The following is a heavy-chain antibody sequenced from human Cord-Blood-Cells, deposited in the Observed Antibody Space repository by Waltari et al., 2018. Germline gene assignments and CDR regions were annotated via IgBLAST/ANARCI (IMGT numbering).Heavy chain of an antibody. CDR3: ARRGIAAAGDAFDI. CDR2: IYYSGST. J-gene: IGHJ3*02. V-gene: IGHV4-39*01. CDR1: GGSISSSSYY. Sequence: QLQLQESGPGLVKPSETLSLTCTVSGGSISSSSYYWGWIRQPPGKGLEWIGSIYYSGSTYYNPSLKSRVTISVDTSKNQFSLELSSVTAADTAVYYCARRGIAAAGDAFDIWGQGTMVTVSS. D-gene: IGHD6-13*01.